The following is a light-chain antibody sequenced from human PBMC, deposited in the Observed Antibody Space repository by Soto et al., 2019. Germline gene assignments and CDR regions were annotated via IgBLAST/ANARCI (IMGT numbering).Light chain of an antibody. V-gene: IGKV1-39*01. Sequence: DIQMTQSPSSLPASVGDRVPLTCRASQSISTYLNWYQQKPGKALKLLIYAASSLQSGVPSRLSGSGPGTDFNLTISSLQPDDCATYYCQQSYTIPYTFGQGTKLEIK. J-gene: IGKJ2*01. CDR1: QSISTY. CDR3: QQSYTIPYT. CDR2: AAS.